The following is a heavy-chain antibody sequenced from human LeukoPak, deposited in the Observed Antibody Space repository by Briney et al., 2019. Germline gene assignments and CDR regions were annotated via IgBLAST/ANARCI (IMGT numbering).Heavy chain of an antibody. CDR2: INPNSGGT. Sequence: ASVKVSCKASGDTFTGYYMHWVRQAPGQGLDWMGWINPNSGGTRYAKEFQGRVNMTMDTSISTVYMEMRSLRFDDTAVYYCASDRVGLGMNWFDPWGQGTLVIVSS. V-gene: IGHV1-2*02. D-gene: IGHD7-27*01. J-gene: IGHJ5*02. CDR1: GDTFTGYY. CDR3: ASDRVGLGMNWFDP.